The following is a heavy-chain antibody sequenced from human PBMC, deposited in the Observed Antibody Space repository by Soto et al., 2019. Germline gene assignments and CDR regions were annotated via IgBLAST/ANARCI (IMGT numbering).Heavy chain of an antibody. CDR2: IFYSGTT. CDR3: ARDLWVEPELYYYGMDV. J-gene: IGHJ6*02. V-gene: IGHV4-30-4*01. CDR1: GDSISSADYY. Sequence: SETLSLTCTVSGDSISSADYYWSWIRQTPGKGLEWIGNIFYSGTTYYHPSLKSRLTISVDTSKNHFSLRLTSVTAADTAVYYCARDLWVEPELYYYGMDVWGQGTTVTVSS. D-gene: IGHD1-1*01.